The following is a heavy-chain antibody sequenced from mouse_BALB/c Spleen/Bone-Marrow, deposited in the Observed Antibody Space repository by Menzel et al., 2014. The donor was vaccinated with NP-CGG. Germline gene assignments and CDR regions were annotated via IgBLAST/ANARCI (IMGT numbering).Heavy chain of an antibody. Sequence: EVQGVESGGGLVQPGGSLRLTCATSGFTFTDYYMSWVRQPPGKVLEWLTFIRNKANGYTTGYSASVKGRFTISRDNSQSILYLQMNTLRAEDSATYYCARDMGLLRFDYWGQGTTLTVSS. V-gene: IGHV7-3*02. D-gene: IGHD2-3*01. CDR2: IRNKANGYTT. CDR1: GFTFTDYY. CDR3: ARDMGLLRFDY. J-gene: IGHJ2*01.